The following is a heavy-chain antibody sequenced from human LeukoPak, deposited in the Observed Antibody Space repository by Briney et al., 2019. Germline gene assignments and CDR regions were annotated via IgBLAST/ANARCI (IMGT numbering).Heavy chain of an antibody. V-gene: IGHV4-34*01. J-gene: IGHJ6*03. D-gene: IGHD6-6*01. Sequence: PSETLSLTCTVSGGSISGYYWSWIRQPPGKGLEWIGEINHSGSTNYNPSLKSRVTISVDTSKNQFSLKLSSVTAADTAVYYCARAIAARLYYYYYYMDVWGKGTTVTVSS. CDR3: ARAIAARLYYYYYYMDV. CDR1: GGSISGYY. CDR2: INHSGST.